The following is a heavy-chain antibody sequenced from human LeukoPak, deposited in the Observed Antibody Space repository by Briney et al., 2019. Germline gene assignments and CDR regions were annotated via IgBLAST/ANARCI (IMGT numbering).Heavy chain of an antibody. CDR1: GFTFSSYS. CDR3: ARAIHNYYDSSGYYSPLYYYGMDV. V-gene: IGHV3-21*01. CDR2: ISSSSSYI. Sequence: GGSLRLSCAASGFTFSSYSMNWVRQAPGKGLEWVSSISSSSSYIYYADSVKGRFTISRDNAKNSLYLQMSSLRAEDTAVYYCARAIHNYYDSSGYYSPLYYYGMDVWGQGTTVTVSS. D-gene: IGHD3-22*01. J-gene: IGHJ6*02.